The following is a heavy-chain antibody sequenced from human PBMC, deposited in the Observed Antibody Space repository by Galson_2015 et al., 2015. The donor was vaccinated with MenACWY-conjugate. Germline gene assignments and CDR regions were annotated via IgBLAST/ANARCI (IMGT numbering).Heavy chain of an antibody. D-gene: IGHD6-19*01. V-gene: IGHV4-39*07. J-gene: IGHJ4*02. Sequence: YYNPSLKSRVTISVDTSKNQFSLKLSSVTAADTAVYYCARDRIAVAGDNSDYWGQGTLSPSPQ. CDR3: ARDRIAVAGDNSDY.